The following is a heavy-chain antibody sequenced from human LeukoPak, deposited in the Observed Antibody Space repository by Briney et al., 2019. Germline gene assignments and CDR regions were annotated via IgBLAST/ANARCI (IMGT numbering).Heavy chain of an antibody. Sequence: PGGSLRLSCGASGFTFSSYAMSWVRQAPGKGLEWVSVIYSGGSTYYADSVKGRFTISRDNSKNTLYLQMNRLRAEDTAVYYCARGLGRFLEWYFDYWGQGTLVTVSS. D-gene: IGHD3-3*01. CDR3: ARGLGRFLEWYFDY. J-gene: IGHJ4*02. V-gene: IGHV3-53*01. CDR1: GFTFSSYA. CDR2: IYSGGST.